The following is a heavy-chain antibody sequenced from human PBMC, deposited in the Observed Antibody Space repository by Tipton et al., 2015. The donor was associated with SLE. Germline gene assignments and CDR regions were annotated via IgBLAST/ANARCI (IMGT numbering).Heavy chain of an antibody. CDR3: ARVVGGYDSYYYYMDV. V-gene: IGHV4-61*09. Sequence: TLSLTCTVSGGSISSGSYYWSWIRQPAGKGLEWIGYIYTSGSTNYNPSLRSRVTISIDKSKKQFSLKLSSVTAADTAVYYCARVVGGYDSYYYYMDVWGKGTTVTVSS. D-gene: IGHD5-12*01. CDR1: GGSISSGSYY. CDR2: IYTSGST. J-gene: IGHJ6*03.